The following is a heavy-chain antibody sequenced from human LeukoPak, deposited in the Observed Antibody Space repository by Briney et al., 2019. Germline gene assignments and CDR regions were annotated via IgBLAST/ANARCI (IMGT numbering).Heavy chain of an antibody. Sequence: AGGSLRLSCAASGFTFSNYRMHWVRQAPGKGLVWVSRIDSDGSSTSYAVSVKGRFTISRDNAKNTLYLQMNSLRVDDTAVYYCTRGPAYHFDSWGQGTLVTVSS. V-gene: IGHV3-74*01. J-gene: IGHJ4*02. CDR2: IDSDGSST. CDR1: GFTFSNYR. CDR3: TRGPAYHFDS.